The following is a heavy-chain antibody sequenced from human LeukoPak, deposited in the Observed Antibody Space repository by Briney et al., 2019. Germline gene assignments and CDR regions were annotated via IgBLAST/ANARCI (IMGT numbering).Heavy chain of an antibody. CDR3: ARVEYSGSPDY. J-gene: IGHJ4*02. D-gene: IGHD5-12*01. Sequence: PGGSLRLSCAASGFTFDDYGMSWVRQGPGKGLEWVSSIHWDGSSTGYADSVKGRFTISRDNAKNSLYLQMNSLRAEDTALYHCARVEYSGSPDYWGQGTLVTVSS. CDR2: IHWDGSST. V-gene: IGHV3-20*01. CDR1: GFTFDDYG.